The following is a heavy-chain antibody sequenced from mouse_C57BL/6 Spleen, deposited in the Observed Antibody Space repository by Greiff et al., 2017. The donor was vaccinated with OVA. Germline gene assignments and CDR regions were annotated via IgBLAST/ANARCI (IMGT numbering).Heavy chain of an antibody. CDR1: GYSFTDYN. CDR3: AREGEYDFAY. D-gene: IGHD2-14*01. J-gene: IGHJ3*01. Sequence: VQLQQSGPELVKPGASVKISCKASGYSFTDYNMNWVKQSNGKSLEWIGVINPNYGSTSYNQKFKGKATLTVDQSSSTAYMQLTSLTSEASAVDYCAREGEYDFAYWGQGTLVTVSA. CDR2: INPNYGST. V-gene: IGHV1-39*01.